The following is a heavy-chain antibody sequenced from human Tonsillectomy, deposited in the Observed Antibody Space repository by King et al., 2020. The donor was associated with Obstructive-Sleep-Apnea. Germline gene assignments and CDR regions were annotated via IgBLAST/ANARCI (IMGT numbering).Heavy chain of an antibody. CDR1: GFTFTDFA. CDR3: AKDLKVVIITLNTFDI. Sequence: EVQLVESGGGLVQPGGSLRLSCAASGFTFTDFAMTLVLHAPGKVLDWVSSISGGGGTPYRADSVKGRFTISRDNSKKMLYLQMNSLRAEDTAVYYCAKDLKVVIITLNTFDIWGQGTMVTVSS. CDR2: ISGGGGTP. D-gene: IGHD3-22*01. J-gene: IGHJ3*02. V-gene: IGHV3-23*04.